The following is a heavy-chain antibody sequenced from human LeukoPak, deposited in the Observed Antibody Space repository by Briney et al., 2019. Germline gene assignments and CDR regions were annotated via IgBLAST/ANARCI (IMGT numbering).Heavy chain of an antibody. CDR2: ISYDGSNK. Sequence: GGSLRLSCAASGFTFSSYAMHWVRQAPGKGLEWVAVISYDGSNKYYADSVKGRFTISRDNSKNTLYLQMNSLRAEDTAVYYCARDPVGASTGYFDYWGQGTLVTVSS. CDR1: GFTFSSYA. CDR3: ARDPVGASTGYFDY. J-gene: IGHJ4*02. V-gene: IGHV3-30*01. D-gene: IGHD1-26*01.